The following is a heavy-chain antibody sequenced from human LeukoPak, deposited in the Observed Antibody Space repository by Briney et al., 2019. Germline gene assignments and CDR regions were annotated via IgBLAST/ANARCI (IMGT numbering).Heavy chain of an antibody. J-gene: IGHJ5*02. V-gene: IGHV4-34*01. D-gene: IGHD3-10*01. CDR1: GGSFSGYY. CDR2: INHSGST. Sequence: SETLSLTCAVYGGSFSGYYWSWIRQPPGKGLEWIGEINHSGSTNYNPSLKSRVTISVDTSKNQFSLKLSSVTAADTAVYYCARDSPSWVRGASTWGQGTLVTVSS. CDR3: ARDSPSWVRGAST.